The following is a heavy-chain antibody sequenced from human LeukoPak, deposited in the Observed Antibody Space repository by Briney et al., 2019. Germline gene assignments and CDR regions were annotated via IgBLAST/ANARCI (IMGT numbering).Heavy chain of an antibody. V-gene: IGHV4-4*02. Sequence: SGTLSLTCTVSGGSISSINWWSWVRQPPGKGLEWIGEIYHSGSTHYNPSLKSRVTISVDKSKNQFSLKLNSVTAADTAVYYCARGYGSGSYRLDYWGQGTLVTVSS. D-gene: IGHD3-10*01. CDR1: GGSISSINW. CDR3: ARGYGSGSYRLDY. J-gene: IGHJ4*02. CDR2: IYHSGST.